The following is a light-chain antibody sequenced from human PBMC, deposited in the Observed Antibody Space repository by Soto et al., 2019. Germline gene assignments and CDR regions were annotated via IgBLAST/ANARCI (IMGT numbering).Light chain of an antibody. Sequence: QSVLTQPPSVSEAPRQRVTISCSGSSSNIGNNAVNWYQQLPGKAPKLLIYYDDLLPSGVSDRFSGSKSGTSASLAISGLQSEDEADDHCAAWDDSLTGPRVFGGGTKLPVL. J-gene: IGLJ2*01. CDR2: YDD. CDR1: SSNIGNNA. V-gene: IGLV1-36*01. CDR3: AAWDDSLTGPRV.